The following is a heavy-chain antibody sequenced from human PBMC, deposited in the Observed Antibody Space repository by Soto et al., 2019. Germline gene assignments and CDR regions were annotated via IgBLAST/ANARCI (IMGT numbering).Heavy chain of an antibody. V-gene: IGHV3-21*06. CDR2: ITSSSTYI. CDR1: GFTFSAYS. CDR3: ARDLLEGYGHARQPDY. D-gene: IGHD5-18*01. J-gene: IGHJ4*02. Sequence: PGGSLRLSCVASGFTFSAYSMSWVRQAPGQGLEWVSSITSSSTYIYYTRSVEGRFTISRDDANNSLHLQMNSLRAEDTAVYYCARDLLEGYGHARQPDYWGQGTLVTVSS.